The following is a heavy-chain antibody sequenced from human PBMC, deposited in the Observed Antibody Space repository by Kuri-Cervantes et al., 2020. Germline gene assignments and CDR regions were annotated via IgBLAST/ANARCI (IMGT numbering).Heavy chain of an antibody. V-gene: IGHV4-34*01. J-gene: IGHJ5*02. CDR2: INHSGGT. D-gene: IGHD3-10*01. CDR3: ARVPRGSSNWFDP. Sequence: ESLKISCAVYGGSFSGYYWSWIRQPPGKGLEWIGEINHSGGTNYNPSLKSRVTISVDTSKNQFSLKLSSVTAADTAVYYCARVPRGSSNWFDPWGQGTLVTVSS. CDR1: GGSFSGYY.